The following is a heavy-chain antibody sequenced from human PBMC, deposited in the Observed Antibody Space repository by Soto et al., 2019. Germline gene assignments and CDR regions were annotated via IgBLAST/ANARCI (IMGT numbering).Heavy chain of an antibody. CDR3: AREDSLGIAVAGPFDY. CDR2: IYYSGST. J-gene: IGHJ4*02. Sequence: SETLSLTCTVSGGSISSYYWSWIRQPPGKGLEWIGYIYYSGSTNYNPSLKSRVTISVDTSKNQFSLKLSSVTAADTAVYYCAREDSLGIAVAGPFDYWGRGTLVTVSS. D-gene: IGHD6-19*01. V-gene: IGHV4-59*01. CDR1: GGSISSYY.